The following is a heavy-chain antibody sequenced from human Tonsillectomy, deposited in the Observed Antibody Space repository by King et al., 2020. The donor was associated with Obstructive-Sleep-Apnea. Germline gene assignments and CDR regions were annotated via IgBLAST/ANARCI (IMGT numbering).Heavy chain of an antibody. CDR1: GFTFSSYA. V-gene: IGHV3-30*01. Sequence: VQLVESGGGVVQPGRSLRLSCTASGFTFSSYAIHWVRQAPAKGLSWVAVISYDGSRKFYADSVKGRFTISRDNSKNTLYLQMNSLRPEDTAIYYCARDIGHYNRAPPWDWGQGTLVTVSS. D-gene: IGHD2/OR15-2a*01. J-gene: IGHJ4*02. CDR3: ARDIGHYNRAPPWD. CDR2: ISYDGSRK.